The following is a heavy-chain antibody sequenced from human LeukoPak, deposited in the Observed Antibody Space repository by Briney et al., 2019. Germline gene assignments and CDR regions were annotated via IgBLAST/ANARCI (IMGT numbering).Heavy chain of an antibody. Sequence: PSETLSLTCAVYGGSFSGYYRSWIRQPPGKGLEWIGEINHSGSTNYNPSLKSRVTISVDTSKNQFSLKLSSVTAADTAVYYCAREWYDYSNYYFDYWGQGTLVTVSS. D-gene: IGHD4-11*01. CDR1: GGSFSGYY. V-gene: IGHV4-34*01. CDR3: AREWYDYSNYYFDY. J-gene: IGHJ4*02. CDR2: INHSGST.